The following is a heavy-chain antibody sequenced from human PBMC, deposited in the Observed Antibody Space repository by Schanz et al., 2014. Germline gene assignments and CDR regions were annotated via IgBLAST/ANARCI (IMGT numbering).Heavy chain of an antibody. Sequence: VQLVESGGGVVQPGRSLRLSCVASGFTFISYDIHWVRQAPGKGLEWVSALTGSGTTTYYADSVKGRFTISRDNSKNTLDLQMNSLRAEDTAIYYCAKDLAAVGVFDYWGQGSLVTVSP. CDR3: AKDLAAVGVFDY. D-gene: IGHD6-13*01. V-gene: IGHV3-23*04. CDR2: LTGSGTTT. CDR1: GFTFISYD. J-gene: IGHJ4*02.